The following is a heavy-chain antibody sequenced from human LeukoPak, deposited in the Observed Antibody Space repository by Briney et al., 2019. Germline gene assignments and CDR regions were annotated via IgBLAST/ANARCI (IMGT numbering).Heavy chain of an antibody. J-gene: IGHJ6*02. D-gene: IGHD2-15*01. CDR3: ARREIDDWVVVVAATGYYYYGMDV. CDR2: TIPIFGTA. CDR1: GGTFSSYA. Sequence: SVKVSCKASGGTFSSYAISWVRQAPGQGLEWMGGTIPIFGTANYAQKFQGRVTITADESTSTAYMELSSLRSEDTAVYYCARREIDDWVVVVAATGYYYYGMDVWGQGTTVTVSS. V-gene: IGHV1-69*13.